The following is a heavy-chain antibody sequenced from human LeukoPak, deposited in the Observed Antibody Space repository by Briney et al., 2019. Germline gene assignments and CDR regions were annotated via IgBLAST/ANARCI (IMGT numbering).Heavy chain of an antibody. J-gene: IGHJ4*02. Sequence: SETLSLTCVVYGGSFSGYYWSWIRQPPGKGLEWIGEINHSGSTNYNPSLKSRVTISVDTSKNQFSLKLSSVTAADTAVYYCARVEWNYWGLDYWGQGTLVTVSS. CDR1: GGSFSGYY. D-gene: IGHD1-7*01. V-gene: IGHV4-34*01. CDR2: INHSGST. CDR3: ARVEWNYWGLDY.